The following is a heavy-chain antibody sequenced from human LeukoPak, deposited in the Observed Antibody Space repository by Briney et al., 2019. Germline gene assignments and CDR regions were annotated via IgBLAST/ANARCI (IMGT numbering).Heavy chain of an antibody. CDR2: ISSNGGST. J-gene: IGHJ4*02. CDR3: ARSGSYDGYYFDY. D-gene: IGHD1-26*01. V-gene: IGHV3-64*01. Sequence: PGGSLRLSCAASGFTFSSYAMHRVRQAPGKGLEYVSAISSNGGSTYYANSVKGRFTISRDNSKNTLYLQMGSLRGEDMAVYYCARSGSYDGYYFDYWGQGTLVTVSS. CDR1: GFTFSSYA.